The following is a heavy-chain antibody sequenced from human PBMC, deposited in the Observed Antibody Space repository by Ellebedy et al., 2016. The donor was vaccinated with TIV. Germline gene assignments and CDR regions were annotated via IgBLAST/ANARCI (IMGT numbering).Heavy chain of an antibody. CDR1: GGSFNGYF. CDR2: INPSGTA. J-gene: IGHJ4*02. Sequence: MPSETLSLTCVVKGGSFNGYFWSWIRQSPGKGLEWLGEINPSGTANYNPSLKSRITMSVDRSKNQFSLKLSSVTAADTAVYYCARDGSHTSGWYCDYWGQGTQVTVSS. CDR3: ARDGSHTSGWYCDY. D-gene: IGHD6-19*01. V-gene: IGHV4-34*10.